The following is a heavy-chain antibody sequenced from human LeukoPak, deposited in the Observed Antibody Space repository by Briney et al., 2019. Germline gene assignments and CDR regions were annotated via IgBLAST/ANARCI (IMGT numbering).Heavy chain of an antibody. D-gene: IGHD5-24*01. J-gene: IGHJ6*03. CDR1: GYSFTSYW. V-gene: IGHV5-51*01. CDR3: ARGAGRQSKPNFYYYYMDV. CDR2: IYPGDSDT. Sequence: GESLKISCKGSGYSFTSYWIGWVRQMPGKGLEWMGIIYPGDSDTRYSPSFQGQVTLSADKSISTAYLQWSSLKASDTAMYYCARGAGRQSKPNFYYYYMDVWGKGTTVTISS.